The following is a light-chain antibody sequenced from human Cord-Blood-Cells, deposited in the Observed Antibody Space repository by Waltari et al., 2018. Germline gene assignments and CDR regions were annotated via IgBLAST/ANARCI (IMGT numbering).Light chain of an antibody. CDR2: EAT. Sequence: ELVLTQPPATLSLSPGDRPTLSCRASQSVRRYLAGYHQKPGQAPRLLIYEATNRATGIPARFRGIGSGTVVTLTISGLEPEDFAVYSCQQRSNWPITFDQGTRLEIK. CDR1: QSVRRY. J-gene: IGKJ5*01. V-gene: IGKV3-11*01. CDR3: QQRSNWPIT.